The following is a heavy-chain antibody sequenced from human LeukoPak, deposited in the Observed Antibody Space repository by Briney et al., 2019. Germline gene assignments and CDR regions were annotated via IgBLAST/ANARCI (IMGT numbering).Heavy chain of an antibody. CDR1: GFTFSDSA. CDR3: TKSLGGDLNY. D-gene: IGHD2-21*01. CDR2: IRSKANRYAT. Sequence: GGSLRLSCAASGFTFSDSAIHWVRRASGKGLEWVGRIRSKANRYATAYAASAEGRFTISRDDSRNMAFLQMNSLNTEDTAVYYCTKSLGGDLNYWGQGTLVTVSS. J-gene: IGHJ4*02. V-gene: IGHV3-73*01.